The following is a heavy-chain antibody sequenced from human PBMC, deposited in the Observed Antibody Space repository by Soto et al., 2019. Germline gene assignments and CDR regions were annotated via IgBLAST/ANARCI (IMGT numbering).Heavy chain of an antibody. V-gene: IGHV1-46*01. CDR2: INPSGGST. J-gene: IGHJ6*02. CDR1: GYTFTSYY. CDR3: ASSLASVGTTYYHCGMDV. Sequence: ASVKGSCKASGYTFTSYYMHWVRQAPGQGLEWKGIINPSGGSTSYAQKFPGRFTMTRDTSTTPVYRDMSCRSYQDTAVYYSASSLASVGTTYYHCGMDVWRQGTTVIVSS. D-gene: IGHD1-1*01.